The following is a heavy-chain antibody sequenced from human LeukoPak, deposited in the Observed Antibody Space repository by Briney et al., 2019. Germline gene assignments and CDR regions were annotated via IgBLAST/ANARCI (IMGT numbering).Heavy chain of an antibody. Sequence: GGSLRLSCSASGFTFSSYAMHWVRQAPGKGLEYVSAISSNGGSTYYADSVKGRFTISRDNSKNTLYLQMNSLRAEDTAVYYCASGLPRYCSGGSCLAFDYWGQGTLVTVSS. CDR1: GFTFSSYA. CDR2: ISSNGGST. V-gene: IGHV3-64*04. J-gene: IGHJ4*02. CDR3: ASGLPRYCSGGSCLAFDY. D-gene: IGHD2-15*01.